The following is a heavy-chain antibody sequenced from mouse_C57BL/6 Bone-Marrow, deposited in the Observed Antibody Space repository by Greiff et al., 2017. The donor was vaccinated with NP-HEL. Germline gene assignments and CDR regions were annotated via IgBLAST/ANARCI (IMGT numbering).Heavy chain of an antibody. CDR1: GYTFTSYW. V-gene: IGHV1-69*01. Sequence: VQLQQPGAELVMPGASVKLSCKASGYTFTSYWMHWVKQRPGQGLEWIGEIDPSDSYTNYNQKFKGKSTLTVDKSSSTAYMQLSSLTSEDSAVYYCAREGDYDDWYFDVWGTGTTVTVSS. J-gene: IGHJ1*03. CDR2: IDPSDSYT. D-gene: IGHD2-4*01. CDR3: AREGDYDDWYFDV.